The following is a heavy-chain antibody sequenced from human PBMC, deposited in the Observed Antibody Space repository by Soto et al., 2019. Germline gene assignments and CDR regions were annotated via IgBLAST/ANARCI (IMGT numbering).Heavy chain of an antibody. CDR2: ISASGSST. Sequence: PGGSLRLSCVVSGFTFSSYGMTWVRQAPGKGLEWVSGISASGSSTYYADSVKGRFIISRDDSKSSLYLQMNSLRAEDTAVYYCAKALRYFDWLVRPWNAMDVWGQGTTVTVSS. D-gene: IGHD3-9*01. J-gene: IGHJ6*02. V-gene: IGHV3-23*01. CDR3: AKALRYFDWLVRPWNAMDV. CDR1: GFTFSSYG.